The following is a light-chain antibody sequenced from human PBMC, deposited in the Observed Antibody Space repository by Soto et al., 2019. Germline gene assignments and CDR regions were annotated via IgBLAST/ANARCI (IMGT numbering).Light chain of an antibody. Sequence: DIQMTQSPSTMSASVGDRVTITCRASQSIDSWLAWYQQKPGKAPKFLMYKASNLESGVPLRFSGSGSETELTLTISSLQPDDFAIYYCQHYKSYPWTCGQGTKVELK. CDR1: QSIDSW. CDR3: QHYKSYPWT. CDR2: KAS. J-gene: IGKJ1*01. V-gene: IGKV1-5*03.